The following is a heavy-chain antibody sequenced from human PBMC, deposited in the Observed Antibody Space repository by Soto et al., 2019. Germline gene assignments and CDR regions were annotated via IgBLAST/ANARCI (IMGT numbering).Heavy chain of an antibody. CDR1: GFTFSSYS. Sequence: EVQLLESGGGLVQPGGSLRLSCAASGFTFSSYSMSWVRQAPGQGLEWVSGFRGSGDDGTTYYADSVKGRFTISRDNSKNMLFLQMNSMRGEDTAIYYGAKKVNSGSGSQYFDYWGQGTLVTVSS. V-gene: IGHV3-23*01. CDR2: FRGSGDDGTT. CDR3: AKKVNSGSGSQYFDY. D-gene: IGHD3-10*01. J-gene: IGHJ4*02.